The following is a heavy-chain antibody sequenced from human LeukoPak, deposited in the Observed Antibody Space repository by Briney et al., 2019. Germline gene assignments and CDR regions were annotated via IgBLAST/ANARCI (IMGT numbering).Heavy chain of an antibody. V-gene: IGHV3-48*03. Sequence: PGGSLRLSCAASGFTFDDYGMNWVRQAPGKGLEWVSYISSSGSTIYYADSVKGRFTISRDNAKNSLYLQMNSLRAEDTAVYYCASSQVRGVTDWGQGTLVTVSS. CDR1: GFTFDDYG. J-gene: IGHJ4*02. D-gene: IGHD3-10*01. CDR3: ASSQVRGVTD. CDR2: ISSSGSTI.